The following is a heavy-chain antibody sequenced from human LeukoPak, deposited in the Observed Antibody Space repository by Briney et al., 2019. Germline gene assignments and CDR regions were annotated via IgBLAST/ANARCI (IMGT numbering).Heavy chain of an antibody. V-gene: IGHV3-64*01. CDR1: GFTFSNYA. J-gene: IGHJ4*02. CDR2: IRSNGGSK. D-gene: IGHD7-27*01. Sequence: GGSLRLSCAASGFTFSNYAMHWVRQAPGKGLEYVSAIRSNGGSKYYANSVKGRFTISRDNSKNTLYLQMGSLSAEDMAIYYCARVTGDRGGFDYWGQGTLVTVSS. CDR3: ARVTGDRGGFDY.